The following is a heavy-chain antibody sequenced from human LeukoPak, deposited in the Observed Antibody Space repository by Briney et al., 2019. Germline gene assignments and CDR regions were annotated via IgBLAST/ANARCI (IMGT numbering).Heavy chain of an antibody. CDR1: GYTFTGYY. CDR3: ARDPYYYDSSGYRF. D-gene: IGHD3-22*01. V-gene: IGHV1-2*02. J-gene: IGHJ4*02. Sequence: ASVKVSCKASGYTFTGYYMHWVRQAPGQGLEWMGWINPNSGGTNYAQKFQGRVTMTRDTSISTAYMELSRLRSDDTAVYYCARDPYYYDSSGYRFWGQGTLVTVSS. CDR2: INPNSGGT.